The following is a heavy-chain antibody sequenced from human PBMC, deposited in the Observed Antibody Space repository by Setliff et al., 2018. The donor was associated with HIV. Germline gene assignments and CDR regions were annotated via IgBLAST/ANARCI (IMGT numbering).Heavy chain of an antibody. V-gene: IGHV4-39*07. Sequence: SETLSLTCTVSGDSISRSSYYWGWIRQPPGKGLEWVGNVDYTGSTYYNPSLKSRVTISVDTSKNQFSLGLNSVTAADTAVYYCARQGNIVVVTSFDYWGQGTLVTVSS. D-gene: IGHD2-21*02. J-gene: IGHJ4*02. CDR3: ARQGNIVVVTSFDY. CDR2: VDYTGST. CDR1: GDSISRSSYY.